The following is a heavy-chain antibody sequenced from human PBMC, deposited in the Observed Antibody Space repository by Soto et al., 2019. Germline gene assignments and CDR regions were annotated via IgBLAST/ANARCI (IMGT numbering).Heavy chain of an antibody. D-gene: IGHD3-22*01. J-gene: IGHJ4*02. Sequence: GGSLRLSCAASGFTVSSKYMSWARQAPGKGLEWVSVIYSGGSTYYADSVKGRFTISRDNSKNTLYLQMNSLRAEDTAVYYCARDGQDSSGYPFDYWGQGTLVTVSS. CDR3: ARDGQDSSGYPFDY. CDR1: GFTVSSKY. V-gene: IGHV3-53*01. CDR2: IYSGGST.